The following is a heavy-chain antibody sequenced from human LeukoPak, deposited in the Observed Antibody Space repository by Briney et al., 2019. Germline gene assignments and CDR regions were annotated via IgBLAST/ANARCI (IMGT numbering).Heavy chain of an antibody. V-gene: IGHV3-23*01. CDR3: AKSRGSSWLHLRGY. CDR1: GFIFSSYA. Sequence: PGGSLRLSCAASGFIFSSYAMSWVRPAPGKGLEWVSAISGSGGSTYYADSVKGRFTISRDNSKNTLYLQMNSLRAEDTAVYYCAKSRGSSWLHLRGYWGQGTLVTVSS. CDR2: ISGSGGST. D-gene: IGHD6-13*01. J-gene: IGHJ4*02.